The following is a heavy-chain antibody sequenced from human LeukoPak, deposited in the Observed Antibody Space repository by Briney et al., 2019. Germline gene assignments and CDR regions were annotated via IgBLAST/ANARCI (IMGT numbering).Heavy chain of an antibody. D-gene: IGHD3-22*01. CDR3: YYRVSSGYLT. Sequence: GASVKVSCKASGYTFTGYYMHWVRQAPGQGLEWMGWINPNRGGTYYAQKFQGRVSMTRDTSISTAYMELSSLRSDDTAVYYCYYRVSSGYLTWGQGTLVAVSS. CDR2: INPNRGGT. CDR1: GYTFTGYY. J-gene: IGHJ4*02. V-gene: IGHV1-2*02.